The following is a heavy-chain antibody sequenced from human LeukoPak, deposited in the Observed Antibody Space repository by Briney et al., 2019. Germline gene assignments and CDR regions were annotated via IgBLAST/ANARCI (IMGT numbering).Heavy chain of an antibody. V-gene: IGHV4-30-4*08. CDR2: IYYSGST. CDR1: GGSISSGDYC. D-gene: IGHD3-10*01. J-gene: IGHJ5*02. Sequence: SETLSLTCTVSGGSISSGDYCWSWIRQPPGKGLEWIGYIYYSGSTYYNPSLKSRVTISVDTSKNQFSLKLSSVTAADTAVYYCARVRRGWFDPWGQGTLVTVSS. CDR3: ARVRRGWFDP.